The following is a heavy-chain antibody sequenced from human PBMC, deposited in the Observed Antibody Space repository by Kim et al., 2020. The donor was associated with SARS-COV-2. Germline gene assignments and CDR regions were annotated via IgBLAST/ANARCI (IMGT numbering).Heavy chain of an antibody. CDR1: GFTFSDHY. V-gene: IGHV3-72*01. J-gene: IGHJ3*02. Sequence: GGSLRLSCAASGFTFSDHYMDWVRQAPGKGLEWVGRTRNKANSYTTEYAASVKGRFTISRDDSKNSLYLQMNSLKTEDTAVYYCARGVRANYDILTGYYTGRAFDIWGQGTMVTVSS. CDR3: ARGVRANYDILTGYYTGRAFDI. D-gene: IGHD3-9*01. CDR2: TRNKANSYTT.